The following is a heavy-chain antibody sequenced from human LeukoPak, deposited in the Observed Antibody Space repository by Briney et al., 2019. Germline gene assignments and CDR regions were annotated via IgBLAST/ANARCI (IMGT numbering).Heavy chain of an antibody. Sequence: HAGGSLRLSCATSGFTFTTYAMSWVRQAPGKGLEWVSTINDGGSHTYYPDSVKGRFTISRDNSKNTLYLQMNSLRAEDTAIYYCAKRSTPSGSAPFDYSGQGTLVTVSS. CDR2: INDGGSHT. J-gene: IGHJ4*02. CDR3: AKRSTPSGSAPFDY. CDR1: GFTFTTYA. V-gene: IGHV3-23*01. D-gene: IGHD3-10*01.